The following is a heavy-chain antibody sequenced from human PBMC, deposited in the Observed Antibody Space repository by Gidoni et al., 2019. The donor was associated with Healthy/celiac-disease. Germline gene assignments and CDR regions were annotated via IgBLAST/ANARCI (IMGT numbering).Heavy chain of an antibody. Sequence: EVQLVESGGGLVQPGGSLRLSCAASGFTFSSYSLNWVRQAPGKGLEWVAYIGSFSSTIDYGDSVKGRFTISRDNGKNSLFLQMNSLRAEDTAVYYCARKIYGSGNYGMDVLGQGTTVTVSS. V-gene: IGHV3-48*01. CDR3: ARKIYGSGNYGMDV. D-gene: IGHD3-10*01. J-gene: IGHJ6*02. CDR1: GFTFSSYS. CDR2: IGSFSSTI.